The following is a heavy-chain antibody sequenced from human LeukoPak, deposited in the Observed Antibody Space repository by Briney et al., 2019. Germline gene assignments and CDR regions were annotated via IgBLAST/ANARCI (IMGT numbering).Heavy chain of an antibody. Sequence: ASVKVSCKASGYTFTGYYMHWVRQAPGQGLEWMGWMNPNSGNTGYAQKFQGRVTITRNTSISTAYMELSSLRSEDTAVYYCASWGATGIWGQGTLVTVSS. CDR3: ASWGATGI. CDR1: GYTFTGYY. D-gene: IGHD4/OR15-4a*01. CDR2: MNPNSGNT. J-gene: IGHJ4*02. V-gene: IGHV1-8*03.